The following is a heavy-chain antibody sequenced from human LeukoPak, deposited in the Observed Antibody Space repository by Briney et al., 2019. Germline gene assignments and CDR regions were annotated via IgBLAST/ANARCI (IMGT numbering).Heavy chain of an antibody. V-gene: IGHV3-23*01. CDR2: ISGSGGNT. Sequence: PGGTLRLSCAASGFTFTSYAMNWVRQPPGKGLEWVSAISGSGGNTYYADSVKGRFTISRDNSKNTLYLQINSLRAEDMALYYCAKSSDGSTSFDQWGQGTLVTVSS. CDR3: AKSSDGSTSFDQ. CDR1: GFTFTSYA. J-gene: IGHJ4*02. D-gene: IGHD2-2*01.